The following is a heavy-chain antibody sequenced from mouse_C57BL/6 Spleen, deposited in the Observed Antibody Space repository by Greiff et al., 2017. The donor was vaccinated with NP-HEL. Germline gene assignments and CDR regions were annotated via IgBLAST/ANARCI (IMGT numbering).Heavy chain of an antibody. CDR1: GYAFSSYW. CDR2: IYPGDGDT. V-gene: IGHV1-80*01. J-gene: IGHJ1*03. CDR3: ARLYYGSSFHWYFDV. Sequence: QVQLQQSGAELVKPGASVKISCKASGYAFSSYWMNWVKQRPGKGLEWIGQIYPGDGDTNYNGKFKGKATLTADKSSSTAYMQLSSLTSEDSAVYFCARLYYGSSFHWYFDVWGTGTTVTVSS. D-gene: IGHD1-1*01.